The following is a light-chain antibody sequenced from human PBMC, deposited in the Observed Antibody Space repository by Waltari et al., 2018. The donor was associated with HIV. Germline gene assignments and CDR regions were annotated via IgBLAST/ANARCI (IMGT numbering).Light chain of an antibody. J-gene: IGKJ2*01. V-gene: IGKV1-39*01. CDR1: QSISTY. Sequence: DIQMTQYPSSLSASVGDRVTITCRPSQSISTYLNWYQQKPGKAPKLLIYAASSLQSGVPSRFSGRRSGTDFSLTISSLQPEDSATYYCQQSYSTPYTFGQGTKLEIK. CDR2: AAS. CDR3: QQSYSTPYT.